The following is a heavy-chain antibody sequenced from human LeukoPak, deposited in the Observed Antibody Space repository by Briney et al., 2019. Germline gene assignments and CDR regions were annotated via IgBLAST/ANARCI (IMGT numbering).Heavy chain of an antibody. CDR2: ISSSSSYI. Sequence: GGSLRLSCAASGFTFSSYGMHWVRQAPGKGLEWVSSISSSSSYIYYADSVKGRFTISRDNAKNTLYLQMNSLRAEDTAVYYCAREMNYGSGSYSDDAFDIWGQGTMVTVSS. CDR1: GFTFSSYG. J-gene: IGHJ3*02. CDR3: AREMNYGSGSYSDDAFDI. V-gene: IGHV3-21*01. D-gene: IGHD3-10*01.